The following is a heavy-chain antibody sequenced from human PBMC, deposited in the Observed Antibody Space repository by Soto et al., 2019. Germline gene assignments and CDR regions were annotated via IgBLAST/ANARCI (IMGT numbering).Heavy chain of an antibody. CDR1: GGSISSGDYY. Sequence: QVQLQESGPGLVKPSQTLSLTCTVSGGSISSGDYYWSWIRQPPGKGLEWIGYIYYSGSTYYNPSLKSRVTITVDTSKKQFSLKLSSVIAADTAVYYCARDPKWFGELGTDYWGQGTVVTDYS. CDR3: ARDPKWFGELGTDY. J-gene: IGHJ4*02. D-gene: IGHD3-10*01. CDR2: IYYSGST. V-gene: IGHV4-30-4*01.